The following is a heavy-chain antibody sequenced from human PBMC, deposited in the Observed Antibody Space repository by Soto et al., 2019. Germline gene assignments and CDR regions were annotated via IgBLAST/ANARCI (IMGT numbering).Heavy chain of an antibody. Sequence: QVQLVESGGGVVQPGRSLRLSCAASGFTFSSYAMHWVRQAPGKGLEWVSVISYDGSNKYYADSVKGRFTISRDNSKNTLYLQMNSLSAEDTAVYYCATLSIAARSVPYDYWGQGSLVRVCS. CDR1: GFTFSSYA. D-gene: IGHD6-6*01. CDR3: ATLSIAARSVPYDY. J-gene: IGHJ4*02. CDR2: ISYDGSNK. V-gene: IGHV3-30-3*01.